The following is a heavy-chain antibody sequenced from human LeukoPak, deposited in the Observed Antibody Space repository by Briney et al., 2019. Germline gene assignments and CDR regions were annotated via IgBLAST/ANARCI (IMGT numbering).Heavy chain of an antibody. D-gene: IGHD2-15*01. Sequence: GGSLRLSCAASGFTFTNNAITWVRQAPGKGLEWVSTVSGSGDSTYYADSVKGRFSISRDNSKNTLYLQMNSLRAEDTAVYYCASDRWRSGGSGGGDYWGQGTLVTVSS. CDR1: GFTFTNNA. CDR2: VSGSGDST. CDR3: ASDRWRSGGSGGGDY. V-gene: IGHV3-23*01. J-gene: IGHJ4*02.